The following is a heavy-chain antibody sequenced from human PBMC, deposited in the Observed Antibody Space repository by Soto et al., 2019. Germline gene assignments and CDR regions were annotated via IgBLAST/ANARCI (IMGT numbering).Heavy chain of an antibody. J-gene: IGHJ4*02. CDR1: GHSSSSEW. CDR3: ARVHMITFDGLFPRAYYFNN. V-gene: IGHV5-51*07. CDR2: IFPGDADA. D-gene: IGHD3-16*01. Sequence: LGDSLKISCKASGHSSSSEWIGCVHQMPGKGLEWMGIIFPGDADARYSPSLEGQVTISVGKSLTTAYLEWSSLKASDTAKYYCARVHMITFDGLFPRAYYFNNWGQGTRVTVSS.